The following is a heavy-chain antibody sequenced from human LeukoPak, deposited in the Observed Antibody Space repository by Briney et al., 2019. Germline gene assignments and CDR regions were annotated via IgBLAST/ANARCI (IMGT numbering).Heavy chain of an antibody. J-gene: IGHJ4*02. V-gene: IGHV3-23*01. Sequence: GGSLRLSCAASGFTFRSYAMSWVRQAPGKGLQWVSVISGSGGSTYYADSVKGRFTISRDNSKNTLYLQMNSLRAEDTAVYYCAKDPRYCSGGSCEDLYVDDWGQGTLVTVSS. D-gene: IGHD2-15*01. CDR3: AKDPRYCSGGSCEDLYVDD. CDR2: ISGSGGST. CDR1: GFTFRSYA.